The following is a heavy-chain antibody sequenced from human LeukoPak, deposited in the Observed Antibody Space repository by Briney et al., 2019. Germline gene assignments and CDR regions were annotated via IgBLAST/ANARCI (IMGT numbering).Heavy chain of an antibody. V-gene: IGHV3-74*01. D-gene: IGHD3-16*01. CDR3: ARVWGSDAFDI. J-gene: IGHJ3*02. CDR1: GFTFSHYS. CDR2: INSDGSST. Sequence: PGGSPRLSCAASGFTFSHYSMQCVRQAPGKGLVWVSRINSDGSSTTYADSVKGRFTISRDNAKNTLYLQMNSLRAEDTAEYYCARVWGSDAFDIWGQGTMVTVSS.